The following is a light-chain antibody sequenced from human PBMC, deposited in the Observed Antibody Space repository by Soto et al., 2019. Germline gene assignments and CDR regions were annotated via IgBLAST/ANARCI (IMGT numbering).Light chain of an antibody. CDR2: GAS. V-gene: IGKV3-20*01. J-gene: IGKJ1*01. CDR3: QQYGGSPPT. CDR1: QSVSSNY. Sequence: EIVLTQSPGTLSLSPGERATLSCRASQSVSSNYLAWYQRKPGQAPRLLIYGASSRATDIPNRFSGSGSGKDFTITITRLEPEDFAVYFCQQYGGSPPTFGQGTKVEIK.